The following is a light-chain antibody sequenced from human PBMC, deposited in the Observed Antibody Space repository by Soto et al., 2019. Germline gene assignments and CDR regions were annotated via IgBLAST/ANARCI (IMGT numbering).Light chain of an antibody. J-gene: IGLJ1*01. CDR1: SSDIGGYYY. Sequence: QSALTQPPSASGSPGQSVTVSCTGTSSDIGGYYYVSWYQQHPRKAPKLIIYEVIKRPSGVPDRFSGSKSGNTASLTVSGLQAEDEADYYCSSYAGSNNFVFGAGT. V-gene: IGLV2-8*01. CDR2: EVI. CDR3: SSYAGSNNFV.